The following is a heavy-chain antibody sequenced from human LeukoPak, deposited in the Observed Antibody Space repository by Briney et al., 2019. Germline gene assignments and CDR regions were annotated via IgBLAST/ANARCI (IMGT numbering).Heavy chain of an antibody. CDR3: ARGGCSGYDYEGAYYFDY. D-gene: IGHD5-12*01. CDR2: INPSGGST. V-gene: IGHV1-46*01. Sequence: AASVKVSCKASGYTFTRYYMHWVRQAPGQGVEWMGIINPSGGSTNYLHKFQGRVTLTRDMSTRTVYMELSSLRSEDTAVYYCARGGCSGYDYEGAYYFDYWGQGTLVTVSS. CDR1: GYTFTRYY. J-gene: IGHJ4*02.